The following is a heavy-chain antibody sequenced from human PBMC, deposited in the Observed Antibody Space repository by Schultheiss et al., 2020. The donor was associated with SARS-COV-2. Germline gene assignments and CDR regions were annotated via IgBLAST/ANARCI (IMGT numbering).Heavy chain of an antibody. V-gene: IGHV4-39*07. D-gene: IGHD4-11*01. CDR3: ARDSDYNRGNYYYYYYMDV. CDR1: GGSISSSSYY. J-gene: IGHJ6*03. Sequence: SETLSLTCTVSGGSISSSSYYWGWIRQPPGKGLEWIGSIYTSGSTNYNPSLKSRVTMSVDTSKNQLSLNLSSVTAADTAVYYCARDSDYNRGNYYYYYYMDVWGKGTTVTVSS. CDR2: IYTSGST.